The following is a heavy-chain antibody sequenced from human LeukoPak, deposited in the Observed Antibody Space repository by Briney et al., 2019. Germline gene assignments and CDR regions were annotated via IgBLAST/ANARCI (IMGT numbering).Heavy chain of an antibody. CDR1: GGSISSSSYY. D-gene: IGHD2-15*01. CDR2: IYYSGST. V-gene: IGHV4-39*07. J-gene: IGHJ4*02. Sequence: PSETLSLTCTVSGGSISSSSYYWGWIRQPPGKGLEWIGSIYYSGSTYYNPSLKSRVTISVDTSKNQFSLKLSSVTAADTAVYYCAHDGQWWDGVAVSYFDYWGQGTLVTVSS. CDR3: AHDGQWWDGVAVSYFDY.